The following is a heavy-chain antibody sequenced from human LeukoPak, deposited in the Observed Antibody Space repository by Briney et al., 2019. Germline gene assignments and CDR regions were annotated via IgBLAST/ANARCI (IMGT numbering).Heavy chain of an antibody. CDR3: ARDGYSSGWYVGYYFDY. J-gene: IGHJ4*02. CDR2: ISYDGSNK. CDR1: GFTFSSYA. V-gene: IGHV3-30-3*01. Sequence: GGSLRLSCAASGFTFSSYAMHWVRQAPGKGLEWVAVISYDGSNKYYADSVKGRFTISRDNFKNTLYLQMNSLRAEDTAVYYCARDGYSSGWYVGYYFDYWGQGTLVTVSS. D-gene: IGHD6-19*01.